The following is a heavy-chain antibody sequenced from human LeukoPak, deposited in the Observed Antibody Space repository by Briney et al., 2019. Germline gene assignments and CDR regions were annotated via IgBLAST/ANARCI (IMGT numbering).Heavy chain of an antibody. D-gene: IGHD6-19*01. V-gene: IGHV1-18*01. J-gene: IGHJ3*02. CDR1: GYTFTSYG. Sequence: ASVKVSCKASGYTFTSYGISWVRQAPGQGLEWMGWISAYNGNTNYAQKLQGRVTMTTDTSTSTAYMELRSLRSDDTAVYYCARDQGLIWYSSGFHDAFDIWGQGTMVTVSS. CDR2: ISAYNGNT. CDR3: ARDQGLIWYSSGFHDAFDI.